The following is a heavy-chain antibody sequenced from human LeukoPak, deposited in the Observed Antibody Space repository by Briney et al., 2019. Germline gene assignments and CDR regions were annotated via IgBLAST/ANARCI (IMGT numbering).Heavy chain of an antibody. V-gene: IGHV3-30-3*01. CDR3: AREVVEVTMVRSNWFDP. Sequence: GGSLRLSCAASGFTFSSYAMHWVRQAPGKGLEWVAVISYDGSNKYYADSVKGRFTISRDNSKNTLYLQMNSLRAEDTAVYYCAREVVEVTMVRSNWFDPWGQGTLVTVSS. CDR2: ISYDGSNK. D-gene: IGHD3-10*01. J-gene: IGHJ5*02. CDR1: GFTFSSYA.